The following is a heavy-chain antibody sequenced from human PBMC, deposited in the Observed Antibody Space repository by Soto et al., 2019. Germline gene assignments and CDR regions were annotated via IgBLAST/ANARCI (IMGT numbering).Heavy chain of an antibody. CDR1: GFSLSTSGVG. D-gene: IGHD3-16*01. CDR3: SHKGGGDRILDY. J-gene: IGHJ4*02. V-gene: IGHV2-5*02. CDR2: IYWDDAK. Sequence: QITLKESGPTLVKPTQTLTLTCTFSGFSLSTSGVGVGWIRQPPGKALEWLALIYWDDAKHYSPSLKSRLTITKDTAKNQVVLIMTKMDPVDTATYYFSHKGGGDRILDYWGQGTLVTVSS.